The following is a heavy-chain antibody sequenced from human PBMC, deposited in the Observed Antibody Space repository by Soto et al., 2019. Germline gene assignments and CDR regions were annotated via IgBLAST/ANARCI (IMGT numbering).Heavy chain of an antibody. J-gene: IGHJ3*02. CDR1: GFTFSSYA. D-gene: IGHD4-17*01. CDR3: ARMPATVTELHDAFDI. CDR2: ISYDGSNK. V-gene: IGHV3-30-3*01. Sequence: GGSLRLSCAASGFTFSSYAMHWVRQAPGKGLEWVAVISYDGSNKYYADSVKGRFTISRDNSKNTLYLQMNSLRAEDTAVYYCARMPATVTELHDAFDIWGQGTMVTVSS.